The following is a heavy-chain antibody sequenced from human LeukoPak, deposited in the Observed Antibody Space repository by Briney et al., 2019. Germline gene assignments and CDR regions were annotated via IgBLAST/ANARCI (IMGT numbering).Heavy chain of an antibody. J-gene: IGHJ2*01. CDR3: ARDGYCGGDCFGYFDL. V-gene: IGHV3-21*01. CDR1: GFTFSSYS. D-gene: IGHD2-21*02. CDR2: ISSSSNYI. Sequence: PGGSLRLSCAASGFTFSSYSMNWVRQAPGKGLEWVSSISSSSNYIYDTDSVKGRFTISRDNAKNSLYLQMNSLRAEGTAVYYCARDGYCGGDCFGYFDLWGRGTLVTVSS.